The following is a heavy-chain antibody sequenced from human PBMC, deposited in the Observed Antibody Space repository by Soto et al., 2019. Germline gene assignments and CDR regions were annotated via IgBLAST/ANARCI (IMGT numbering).Heavy chain of an antibody. CDR1: GASINTFY. CDR2: IYHSGST. J-gene: IGHJ5*02. CDR3: ASVGSDYDNSGYYLP. V-gene: IGHV4-59*12. D-gene: IGHD3-22*01. Sequence: PSETLSLTCIVSGASINTFYWSWIRQPPGKGLEWIGEIYHSGSTTYNPSLKSRATISVDKSENQFSLRLKSVTAADTAVYYCASVGSDYDNSGYYLPWGPGTLVTVSS.